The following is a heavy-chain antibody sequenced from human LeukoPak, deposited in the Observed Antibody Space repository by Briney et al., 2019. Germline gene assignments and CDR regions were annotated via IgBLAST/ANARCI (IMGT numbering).Heavy chain of an antibody. J-gene: IGHJ4*02. V-gene: IGHV4-39*01. Sequence: SETLSLTCTVSGGSISSSSYYWGWIRQPPGKGLEWIGSIYYSGSTYYNPSLKSRVTISVDTSKNQFSLRLSSVPAADTAVYYCARQVRYYGLGSPGWFDYWGQGTLVTVSS. D-gene: IGHD3-10*01. CDR2: IYYSGST. CDR1: GGSISSSSYY. CDR3: ARQVRYYGLGSPGWFDY.